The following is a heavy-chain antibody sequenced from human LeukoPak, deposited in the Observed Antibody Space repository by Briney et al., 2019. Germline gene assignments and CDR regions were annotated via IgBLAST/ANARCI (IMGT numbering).Heavy chain of an antibody. D-gene: IGHD2-15*01. CDR1: GYTFTSYG. J-gene: IGHJ6*03. CDR2: MNPNSGNT. Sequence: ASVKVSCKASGYTFTSYGISWVRQAPGQGLEWMGWMNPNSGNTGYAQKFQGRVTITRNTSISTAYMELSSLRSEDTAVYYCARDREDIVVVVAATSYYYYYYMDVWGKGTTVTISS. V-gene: IGHV1-8*03. CDR3: ARDREDIVVVVAATSYYYYYYMDV.